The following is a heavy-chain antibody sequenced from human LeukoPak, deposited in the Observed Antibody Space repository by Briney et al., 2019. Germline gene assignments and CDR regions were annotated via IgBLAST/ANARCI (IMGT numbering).Heavy chain of an antibody. Sequence: SVKVSCKASGYTFTSYAISWVRQAPGQGLEWMGRIIPIFGTANYAQKFQGRVTITTDESTSTAYMELSSLRSEDTAVYYCARGLTDTAIIGYWGQGTLVTVSS. CDR3: ARGLTDTAIIGY. CDR1: GYTFTSYA. D-gene: IGHD5-18*01. V-gene: IGHV1-69*05. CDR2: IIPIFGTA. J-gene: IGHJ4*02.